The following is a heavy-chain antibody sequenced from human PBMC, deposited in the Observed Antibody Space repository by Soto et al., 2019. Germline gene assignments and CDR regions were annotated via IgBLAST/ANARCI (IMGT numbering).Heavy chain of an antibody. CDR3: AKEKVTTYYYSSGMDV. D-gene: IGHD3-22*01. J-gene: IGHJ6*02. V-gene: IGHV3-23*01. CDR2: ISGSGDST. CDR1: GFTFSNYA. Sequence: ESGGGLVQPGGSLRLSCAASGFTFSNYAMNWVRQAPGKGLEWVSFISGSGDSTYYADSVKGRFTISRDSSKNTLYLQMNSLRAEDTALYYCAKEKVTTYYYSSGMDVWGQGTTVTVSS.